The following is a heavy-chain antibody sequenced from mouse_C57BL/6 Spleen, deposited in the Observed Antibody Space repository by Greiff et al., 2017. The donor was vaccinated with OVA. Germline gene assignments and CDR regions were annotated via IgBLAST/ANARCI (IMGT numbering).Heavy chain of an antibody. CDR2: IDPSDSYT. D-gene: IGHD3-2*02. J-gene: IGHJ2*01. CDR3: ARETAQALYFDY. V-gene: IGHV1-50*01. CDR1: GYTFTSYW. Sequence: QVQLQQPGAELVKPGASVKLSCKASGYTFTSYWMQWVKQRPGQGLEWIGEIDPSDSYTNYNQKFKGKATLTVDTSSSTAYMQLSSLTSEDSAVYYCARETAQALYFDYWGQGTTLTVSS.